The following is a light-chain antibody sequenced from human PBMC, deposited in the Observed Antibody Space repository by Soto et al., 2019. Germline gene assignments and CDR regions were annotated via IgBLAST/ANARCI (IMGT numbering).Light chain of an antibody. V-gene: IGKV1-9*01. CDR2: GAS. Sequence: GDRVTITCRASQDIGSSFAGYQQKPGTAPKLLIFGASNVHSGVPSRFSGSGSGTDFTLTISSLQPEDFATYYCQQLNNYPLTFAPGTKVDFK. CDR1: QDIGSS. CDR3: QQLNNYPLT. J-gene: IGKJ3*01.